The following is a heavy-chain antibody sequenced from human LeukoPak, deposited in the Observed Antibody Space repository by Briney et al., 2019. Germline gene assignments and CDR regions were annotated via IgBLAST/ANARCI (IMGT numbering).Heavy chain of an antibody. CDR1: GFTFTSSA. V-gene: IGHV1-58*02. D-gene: IGHD3-9*01. J-gene: IGHJ6*02. Sequence: ASVKVSYKASGFTFTSSAMQWVRQARGQRLEWIGWIVVGSGNTNYAQKFQERVTITRDMSTSTAYMELSSLRSEDTAVYYCAAGLYYDILTGNYGMDVWGQGTTVTVSS. CDR2: IVVGSGNT. CDR3: AAGLYYDILTGNYGMDV.